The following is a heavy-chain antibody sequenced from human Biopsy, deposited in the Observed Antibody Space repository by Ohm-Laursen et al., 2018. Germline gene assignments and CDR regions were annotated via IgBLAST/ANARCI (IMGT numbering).Heavy chain of an antibody. CDR2: IFYRGST. CDR1: GVSINGGRYY. CDR3: ARDYDTSGYYYVS. J-gene: IGHJ5*02. Sequence: SETLSLTCTVSGVSINGGRYYWGWIRQPPGKGLEWIGSIFYRGSTHYKPSLKSRVNISVDTSKNQFSVKLNSVTAADTAVYYCARDYDTSGYYYVSWGQGTLVTVSS. V-gene: IGHV4-39*01. D-gene: IGHD3-22*01.